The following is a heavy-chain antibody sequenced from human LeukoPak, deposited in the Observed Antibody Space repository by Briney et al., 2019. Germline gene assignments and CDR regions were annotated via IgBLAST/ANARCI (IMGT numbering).Heavy chain of an antibody. J-gene: IGHJ5*02. D-gene: IGHD2-15*01. Sequence: PGGSLRLSCKGSGYSFTSYWIGWVRQMPGKGLEWMGIIYPGDSDTRYSPSFQGRVTISADKSISTAYLQWSSLKASDTAMYYCARHRKGYCSGGSCYSNWFDPWGQGTLVTVSS. CDR2: IYPGDSDT. V-gene: IGHV5-51*01. CDR3: ARHRKGYCSGGSCYSNWFDP. CDR1: GYSFTSYW.